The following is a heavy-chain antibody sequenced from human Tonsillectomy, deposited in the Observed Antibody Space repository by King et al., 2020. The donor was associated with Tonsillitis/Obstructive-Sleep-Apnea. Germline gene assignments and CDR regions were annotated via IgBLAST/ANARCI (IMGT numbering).Heavy chain of an antibody. V-gene: IGHV4-34*01. Sequence: VQLQQWGAGLLKPSETLSLTCTVYGGSFSGYYWSWIRQPPGKGLEWIGEINHSGSTNYNPSLKSRVTISVDTSKNQFSLKLSSVTAAGTAVYYCLAYYYYYGMDVWGQGTTVTVSS. CDR1: GGSFSGYY. D-gene: IGHD3-3*02. J-gene: IGHJ6*02. CDR2: INHSGST. CDR3: LAYYYYYGMDV.